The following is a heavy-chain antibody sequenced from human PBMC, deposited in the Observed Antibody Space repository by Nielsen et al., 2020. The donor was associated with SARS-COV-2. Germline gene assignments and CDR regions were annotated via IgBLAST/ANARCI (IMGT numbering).Heavy chain of an antibody. CDR3: TRRVAGGTMDV. J-gene: IGHJ6*02. Sequence: GESLKISCAASGFTFSNFAMNWVRQAPGKGLEWVSTIGVSGGGTYYADSLKGRFTIFRDNSKNTLYLQMNSLGADDTAIYYCTRRVAGGTMDVWGQGTTVTVSS. CDR2: IGVSGGGT. D-gene: IGHD6-19*01. CDR1: GFTFSNFA. V-gene: IGHV3-23*01.